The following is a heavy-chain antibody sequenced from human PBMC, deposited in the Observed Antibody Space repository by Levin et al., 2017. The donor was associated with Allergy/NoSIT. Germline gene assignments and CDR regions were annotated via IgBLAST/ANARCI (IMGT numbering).Heavy chain of an antibody. J-gene: IGHJ5*02. CDR1: GGSVSSGSYY. CDR3: ARMLLRWFDP. CDR2: IYYSGST. Sequence: PSETLSLTCTVSGGSVSSGSYYWSWIRQPPGKGLEWIGYIYYSGSTNYNPSLKSRVTISVDTSKNQFSLKLSSVTAADTAVYYCARMLLRWFDPWGQGTLVTVSS. D-gene: IGHD2-8*01. V-gene: IGHV4-61*01.